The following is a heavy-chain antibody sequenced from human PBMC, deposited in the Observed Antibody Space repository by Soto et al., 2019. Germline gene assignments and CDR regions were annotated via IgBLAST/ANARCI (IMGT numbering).Heavy chain of an antibody. J-gene: IGHJ6*02. CDR1: GFNLNDFG. D-gene: IGHD3-10*01. CDR2: ISYDGSSE. V-gene: IGHV3-30*18. CDR3: AKDSVGSAMDV. Sequence: QVQLVESGGGVVQPGRSLRLSCEASGFNLNDFGIHWVRQTPGKGLEWVAVISYDGSSEYYVDSVKDRFTVSRDNSKGTVYLQMNTLRGAAPAVYYCAKDSVGSAMDVWGQGTTVIVSS.